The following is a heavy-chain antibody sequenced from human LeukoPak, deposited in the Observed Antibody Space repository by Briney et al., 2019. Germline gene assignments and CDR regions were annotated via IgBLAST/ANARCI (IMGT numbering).Heavy chain of an antibody. V-gene: IGHV4-61*02. D-gene: IGHD2-2*01. J-gene: IGHJ4*02. CDR1: GGSISSGSYY. Sequence: SETLSLTCTVSGGSISSGSYYWSWIRQPAGKGLEWIGRIYTSGSTNYNPSLKSRVTISVDTSKNQFSLKLSSVTAADTAVYYCARGGGYCSSTSCYLGYWGQGTLVTVSS. CDR2: IYTSGST. CDR3: ARGGGYCSSTSCYLGY.